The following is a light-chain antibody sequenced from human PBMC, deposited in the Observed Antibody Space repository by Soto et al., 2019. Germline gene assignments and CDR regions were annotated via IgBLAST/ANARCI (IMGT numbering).Light chain of an antibody. Sequence: EIVLTQSPGTLSLSPGERATLSFRASQSVSSTYLAWYRQKPGQVPSLLRYYASSRATGIPDRFSGSGSGTDFTFTISRLEPENFEMYYCQQYYASSWTVGQGTRVEIK. CDR1: QSVSSTY. J-gene: IGKJ1*01. V-gene: IGKV3-20*01. CDR2: YAS. CDR3: QQYYASSWT.